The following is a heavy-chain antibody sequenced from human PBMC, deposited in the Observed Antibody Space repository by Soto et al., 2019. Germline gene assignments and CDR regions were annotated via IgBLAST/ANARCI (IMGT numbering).Heavy chain of an antibody. CDR1: GFFISSGNY. CDR2: IFHGGNT. Sequence: SETLSLTCAVSGFFISSGNYWGWIRKPPGKGLEWIGSIFHGGNTYYNPSLKSRVTISVDMSKSQFSLKLNSVTAADTAVYYCARARWYDAFDVWGQGTVVTVSS. V-gene: IGHV4-38-2*01. D-gene: IGHD2-15*01. CDR3: ARARWYDAFDV. J-gene: IGHJ3*01.